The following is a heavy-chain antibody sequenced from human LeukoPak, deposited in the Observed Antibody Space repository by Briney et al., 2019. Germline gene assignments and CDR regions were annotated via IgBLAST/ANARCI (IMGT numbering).Heavy chain of an antibody. CDR1: GGSISSYY. D-gene: IGHD1-26*01. CDR2: IYYSGST. Sequence: SETLSLTCTVSGGSISSYYWSWIRQPPGKGLEWIGYIYYSGSTNYNPSLKSRVTISVDTSKNQFSLKLSSVTAADTAVYYCARLSRRVGALDYWGQGTLVTVSS. CDR3: ARLSRRVGALDY. J-gene: IGHJ4*02. V-gene: IGHV4-59*12.